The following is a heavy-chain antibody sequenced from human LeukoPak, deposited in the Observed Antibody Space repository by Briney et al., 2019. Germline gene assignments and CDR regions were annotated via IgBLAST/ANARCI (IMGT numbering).Heavy chain of an antibody. CDR1: GFTFSSYA. Sequence: GGSLRLPCAASGFTFSSYAMSWVRQAPGKGREWVSAISGSGGSTYYADSVKGRFTISRDNSTNTLYLQMNSLRAEDTAVYYCAKPEGYCSSTSCSSGEFDTWGQGTMVTVSS. J-gene: IGHJ3*02. V-gene: IGHV3-23*01. CDR2: ISGSGGST. D-gene: IGHD2-2*01. CDR3: AKPEGYCSSTSCSSGEFDT.